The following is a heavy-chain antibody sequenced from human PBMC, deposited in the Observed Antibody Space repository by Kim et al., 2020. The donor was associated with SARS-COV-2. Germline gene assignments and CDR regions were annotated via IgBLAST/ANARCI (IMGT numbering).Heavy chain of an antibody. Sequence: NYSPTFQSHVTLSVDKSINTAYLHWSSLQASDSAIYYCAKMPFGDRRAFDVWGQGTIVTVSS. J-gene: IGHJ3*01. V-gene: IGHV5-10-1*01. D-gene: IGHD3-16*01. CDR3: AKMPFGDRRAFDV.